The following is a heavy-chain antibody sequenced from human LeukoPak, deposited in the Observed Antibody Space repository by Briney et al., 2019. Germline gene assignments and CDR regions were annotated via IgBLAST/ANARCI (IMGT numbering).Heavy chain of an antibody. CDR1: GNSISSGDNY. Sequence: SETLSLTCTVSGNSISSGDNYWSWIRQPAGKGLEWIGRIYTSGSTNYNPSLKIRVTISGDTSKNLFSLRLSSVTAADTAVYYCARASYSYDINGWVPFDYWGQGTLVTVSS. V-gene: IGHV4-61*02. CDR2: IYTSGST. CDR3: ARASYSYDINGWVPFDY. D-gene: IGHD3-22*01. J-gene: IGHJ4*02.